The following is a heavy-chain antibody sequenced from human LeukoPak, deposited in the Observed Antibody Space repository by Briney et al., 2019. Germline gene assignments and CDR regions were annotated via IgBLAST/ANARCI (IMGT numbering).Heavy chain of an antibody. CDR1: EFTFSTYW. J-gene: IGHJ4*02. Sequence: PGGSLRLSCAASEFTFSTYWMTWVRQAPGTGLEWVANINQDGSETYYVDSVKGRFTISRDNAKNSLYLQMNSLRAEDTAVYYCARDIAAPGSYWGQGTLVTVSS. CDR2: INQDGSET. D-gene: IGHD6-13*01. CDR3: ARDIAAPGSY. V-gene: IGHV3-7*01.